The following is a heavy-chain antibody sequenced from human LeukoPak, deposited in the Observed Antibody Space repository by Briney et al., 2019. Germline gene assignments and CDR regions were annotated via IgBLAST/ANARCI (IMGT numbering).Heavy chain of an antibody. J-gene: IGHJ4*02. Sequence: PSETLSLTCVVYGGSFSAYSWSWIRQPPGKGLEWIGEINNSGSTNYNPSLKSRVTISVDTSKNQFSLKLRSVTAADTAVYYCARDHLDGSGSYMTDYWGQGTLVTVSS. V-gene: IGHV4-34*01. CDR3: ARDHLDGSGSYMTDY. D-gene: IGHD3-10*01. CDR2: INNSGST. CDR1: GGSFSAYS.